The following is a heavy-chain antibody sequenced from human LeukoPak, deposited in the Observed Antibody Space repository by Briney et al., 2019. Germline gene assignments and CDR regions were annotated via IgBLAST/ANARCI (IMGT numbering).Heavy chain of an antibody. CDR3: AKDSHNGYFDY. CDR2: ISDSGNT. Sequence: GGSLRLSCAASGFTLSSYAMSWVRQAPGKGLEWVSAISDSGNTYHADSLKGRFTISKDTSKNTLYLQMNSLRPGDTAVYFCAKDSHNGYFDYWGQGTLVTVSS. CDR1: GFTLSSYA. V-gene: IGHV3-23*01. D-gene: IGHD2-8*01. J-gene: IGHJ4*02.